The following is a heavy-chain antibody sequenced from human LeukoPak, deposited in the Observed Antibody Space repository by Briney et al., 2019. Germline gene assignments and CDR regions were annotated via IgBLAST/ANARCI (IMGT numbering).Heavy chain of an antibody. D-gene: IGHD5-12*01. Sequence: GGSLRLSCATSGFTFSSYPMSWVRQAPGRGLEWVSVISGNSGATYYADSVKGRFTISRDNAKNTVYLQMNSLRAEDTAVYYCAKGSGYEHNYYYYYMDVWGKGTTVTISS. CDR3: AKGSGYEHNYYYYYMDV. J-gene: IGHJ6*03. CDR1: GFTFSSYP. V-gene: IGHV3-23*01. CDR2: ISGNSGAT.